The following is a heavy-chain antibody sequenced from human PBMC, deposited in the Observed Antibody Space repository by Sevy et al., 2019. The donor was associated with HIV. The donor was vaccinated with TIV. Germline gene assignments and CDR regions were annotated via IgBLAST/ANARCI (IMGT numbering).Heavy chain of an antibody. CDR2: ISWNSGRI. J-gene: IGHJ3*02. CDR3: ASIRGMHDAFDI. V-gene: IGHV3-9*01. D-gene: IGHD1-20*01. Sequence: GGSLRLSCAASGFTFDGYAMHWVRRAPGKGLEWVSGISWNSGRIGYADFVKGRFTISRDNAKNSLYMQMNSLRAEDTALYYCASIRGMHDAFDIWGQGTLVTVSS. CDR1: GFTFDGYA.